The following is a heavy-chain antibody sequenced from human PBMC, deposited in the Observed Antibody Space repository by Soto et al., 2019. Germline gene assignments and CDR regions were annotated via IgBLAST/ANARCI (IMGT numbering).Heavy chain of an antibody. D-gene: IGHD2-21*01. CDR1: GGSFSGYY. J-gene: IGHJ5*02. CDR3: ARGHPATNIVVVIANNWFDP. V-gene: IGHV4-34*01. Sequence: SETLSLTCAIYGGSFSGYYWSWIRQPPGKGQEWIGEINHSGSTNYNPSLKSRVTISVDTSKNQFSLKLSSVTAADTAVYYCARGHPATNIVVVIANNWFDPWGQGTLVTVST. CDR2: INHSGST.